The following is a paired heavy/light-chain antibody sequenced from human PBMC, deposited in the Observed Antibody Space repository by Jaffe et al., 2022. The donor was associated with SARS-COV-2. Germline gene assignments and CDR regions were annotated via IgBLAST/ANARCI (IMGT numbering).Heavy chain of an antibody. V-gene: IGHV3-23*01. Sequence: EVQLLESGGGLVQPGGSLRLSCAASGFTSSTFFMAWVRQAPGKGLEWVSAVDGRSGRSDDTYYADSVKGRFTMSRDISKNTLSLQMHSLRPEDTAIYFCAKTLRSGTADMIFDFWGQGALVTVSS. CDR3: AKTLRSGTADMIFDF. J-gene: IGHJ4*02. CDR2: VDGRSGRSDDT. D-gene: IGHD3-10*02. CDR1: GFTSSTFF.
Light chain of an antibody. Sequence: EVVLTQSPATLSLSPGERATLSCRASQSISNYLAWYQQKPGQPPRLLIYDASNRATGIPARFSGSGSGTDFTLTISSLEPEDFAVYYCQQRVHWPPLTFGGGTKVEIK. V-gene: IGKV3-11*01. CDR3: QQRVHWPPLT. CDR2: DAS. J-gene: IGKJ4*01. CDR1: QSISNY.